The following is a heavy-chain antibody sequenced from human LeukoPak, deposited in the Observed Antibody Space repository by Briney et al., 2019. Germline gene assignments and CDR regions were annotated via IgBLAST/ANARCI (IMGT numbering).Heavy chain of an antibody. CDR2: IYTSGST. CDR1: GGSISSGSYY. CDR3: ARGRYYDSSGYYY. D-gene: IGHD3-22*01. V-gene: IGHV4-61*02. Sequence: SQTLSLTCTLSGGSISSGSYYWSWIRQPAGKGLEWIGRIYTSGSTNYNPSLKSRVTISVDTSKNQFSLKLSSVTAADTAVYYCARGRYYDSSGYYYWGQGTLVTVSS. J-gene: IGHJ4*02.